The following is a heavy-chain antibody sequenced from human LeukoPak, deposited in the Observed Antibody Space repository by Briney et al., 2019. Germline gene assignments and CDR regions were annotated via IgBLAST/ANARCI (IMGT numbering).Heavy chain of an antibody. CDR3: ARGRSSGSPSED. J-gene: IGHJ4*02. V-gene: IGHV1-69*13. CDR1: GGTFSSYA. D-gene: IGHD1-26*01. CDR2: IIPIFGTA. Sequence: SVKVSCKASGGTFSSYAISWVRQAPGQGLEWMGGIIPIFGTANYAQKFQGRVTITADESTSTAYMELSSLRSEDTAVYYCARGRSSGSPSEDWGQGTLVTVSS.